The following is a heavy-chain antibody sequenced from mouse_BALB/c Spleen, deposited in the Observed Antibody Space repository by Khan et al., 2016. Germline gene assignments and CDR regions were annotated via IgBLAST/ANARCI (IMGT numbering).Heavy chain of an antibody. D-gene: IGHD2-1*01. Sequence: QIQLVQSGPELKKPGETVKISCKASGYTFTDYSMHWVKQAPGKGLKWMGWINTETGEPTYADDFKGRFAFSLETSASTANLQINNLKNEDTATYFWARDGNYLYYYTVDYWGQGISVTVSS. CDR1: GYTFTDYS. J-gene: IGHJ4*01. V-gene: IGHV9-2-1*01. CDR3: ARDGNYLYYYTVDY. CDR2: INTETGEP.